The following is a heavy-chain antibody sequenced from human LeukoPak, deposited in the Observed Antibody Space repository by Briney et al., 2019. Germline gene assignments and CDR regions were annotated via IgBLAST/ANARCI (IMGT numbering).Heavy chain of an antibody. CDR3: ARDTYDGFDI. V-gene: IGHV3-74*01. Sequence: GGSLRLSCAASGFTFSTYWIHWVRQAPGKGLVWVSRINTDGSSTTYADSVKGRFTISRDNAKNTLYLQINSVRAEDTAVYYCARDTYDGFDIWGQGTMVTVSS. CDR1: GFTFSTYW. J-gene: IGHJ3*02. CDR2: INTDGSST.